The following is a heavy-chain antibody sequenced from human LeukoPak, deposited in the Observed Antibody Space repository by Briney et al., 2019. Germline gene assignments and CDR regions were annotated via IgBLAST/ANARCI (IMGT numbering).Heavy chain of an antibody. CDR2: ILYDGSNK. CDR1: GFTFSSYA. J-gene: IGHJ4*02. Sequence: HPGRSLRLSCAASGFTFSSYAMHWVRQAPGKGLEWEGVILYDGSNKYYGDSVKGRFTISRDNYKNTLYLQMNSLRAEDTAVYYCARAYSGSYDYFDYWGQGTLVTVSS. D-gene: IGHD1-26*01. V-gene: IGHV3-30-3*01. CDR3: ARAYSGSYDYFDY.